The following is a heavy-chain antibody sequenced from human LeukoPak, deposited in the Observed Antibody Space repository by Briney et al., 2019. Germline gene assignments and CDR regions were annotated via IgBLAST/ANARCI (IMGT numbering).Heavy chain of an antibody. CDR2: INHSGST. J-gene: IGHJ4*02. V-gene: IGHV4-34*01. D-gene: IGHD2-2*01. Sequence: SETLSLTCAVYGGSFSGYYWSWIRQPPGKGLEWIGEINHSGSTNYNPSLKSRVTISVDTSKNQFSLELSSVTAADTAVYYCASRSNIVVVPAANPFDYWGQGTLVTVSS. CDR3: ASRSNIVVVPAANPFDY. CDR1: GGSFSGYY.